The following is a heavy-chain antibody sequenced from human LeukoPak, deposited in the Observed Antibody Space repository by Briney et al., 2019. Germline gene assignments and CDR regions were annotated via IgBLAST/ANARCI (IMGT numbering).Heavy chain of an antibody. CDR3: ARQVVAVAGTGYFDY. CDR1: GGSVSSSSYY. Sequence: PSETLSLTCTVSGGSVSSSSYYWGWIRQPPGKGLEWIGSIYYSGSTYYNASLKSRGTISVDTSKNQFSLKLNSVTAADTAVYFCARQVVAVAGTGYFDYWGQGTLVTVSS. V-gene: IGHV4-39*01. J-gene: IGHJ4*02. CDR2: IYYSGST. D-gene: IGHD6-19*01.